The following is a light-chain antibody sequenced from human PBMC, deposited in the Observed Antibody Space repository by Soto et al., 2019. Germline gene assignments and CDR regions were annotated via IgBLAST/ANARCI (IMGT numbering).Light chain of an antibody. CDR1: QSISNY. CDR3: QQTYSSPET. V-gene: IGKV1-39*01. Sequence: DIQMTQSPSSLSAYVGDRVTITCRASQSISNYLNWFQHKPGNPPKLLIYAASILQGGVPSRFSARGSGTDFTLTISSLQPEDFATYYCQQTYSSPETFGQGTKVEI. J-gene: IGKJ1*01. CDR2: AAS.